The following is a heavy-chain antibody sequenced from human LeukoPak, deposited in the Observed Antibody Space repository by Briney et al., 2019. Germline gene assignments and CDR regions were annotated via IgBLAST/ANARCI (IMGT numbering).Heavy chain of an antibody. CDR1: GFTFSGYA. D-gene: IGHD3-22*01. CDR2: ISGSGGST. Sequence: PGGSLRLSCAASGFTFSGYAMSWVRQAPGKGLEWISGISGSGGSTYYADSVKGRFTISRDNSKNTLYLQMNSLRVEDTAVYYCANDDYYDSSGQLDAFDIWGQGTMVTVSS. J-gene: IGHJ3*02. CDR3: ANDDYYDSSGQLDAFDI. V-gene: IGHV3-23*01.